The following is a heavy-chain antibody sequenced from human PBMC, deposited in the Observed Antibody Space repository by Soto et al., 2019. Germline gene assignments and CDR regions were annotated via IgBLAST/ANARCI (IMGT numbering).Heavy chain of an antibody. CDR2: IYYSGST. J-gene: IGHJ3*02. CDR1: GGSISSGDYY. V-gene: IGHV4-30-4*01. Sequence: SETLSLTCTVSGGSISSGDYYWSWIRQPPGKGLEWIGYIYYSGSTYYNPSLKSRVTISVDTSKNQFSLKLSSVTAADTAVYYCARRDSMIVVGQNAFDIWGQGTMVTVS. D-gene: IGHD3-22*01. CDR3: ARRDSMIVVGQNAFDI.